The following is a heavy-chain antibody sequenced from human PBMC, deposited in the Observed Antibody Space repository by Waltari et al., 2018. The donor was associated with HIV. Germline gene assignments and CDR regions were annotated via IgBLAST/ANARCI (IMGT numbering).Heavy chain of an antibody. CDR3: AKLYEAEWDLRADY. CDR2: VFPGDAET. Sequence: EVQLVQSGAEVKKPGESLKISCKGSGYDFRSHWIGWVRQMPGRGLDWLGIVFPGDAETKYSPSSQGRVAISADNSITTAYLQWRSLKASDTAVYYCAKLYEAEWDLRADYWGQGTLVTVSS. CDR1: GYDFRSHW. J-gene: IGHJ4*02. D-gene: IGHD1-26*01. V-gene: IGHV5-51*01.